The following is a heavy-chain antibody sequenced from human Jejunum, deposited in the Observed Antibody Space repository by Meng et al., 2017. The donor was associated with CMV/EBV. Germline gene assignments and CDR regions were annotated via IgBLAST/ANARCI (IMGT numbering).Heavy chain of an antibody. CDR1: DYY. J-gene: IGHJ5*02. CDR2: INPDSGAT. CDR3: ARDQDIVILPAAPYNYFDP. V-gene: IGHV1-2*02. D-gene: IGHD2-2*01. Sequence: DYYIHWVRQAPGQGLEWMGWINPDSGATNYAQKLQGRVTMTRDTSIRTAYMELSSLTSDDTAMYFCARDQDIVILPAAPYNYFDPWGQGTLVTVSS.